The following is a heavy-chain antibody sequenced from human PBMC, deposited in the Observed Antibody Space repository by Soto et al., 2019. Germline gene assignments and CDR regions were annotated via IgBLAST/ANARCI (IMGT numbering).Heavy chain of an antibody. Sequence: QLQLRESGSGLVKPSETLSLTCTVSGGSISSGGYSWSWIRQSPEKGLEWLGCIYPTGTTYYHPSLKSRVTISVDTSRNQFSLNLTSVTAADTAVYLCARAPPGPSPRWVLW. V-gene: IGHV4-30-2*06. D-gene: IGHD3-10*01. J-gene: IGHJ2*01. CDR2: IYPTGTT. CDR3: ARAPPGPSPRWVL. CDR1: GGSISSGGYS.